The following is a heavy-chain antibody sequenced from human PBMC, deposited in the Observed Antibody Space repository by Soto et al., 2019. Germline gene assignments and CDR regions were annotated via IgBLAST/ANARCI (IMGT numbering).Heavy chain of an antibody. CDR2: IYYSGST. CDR3: ARANYDFLAGYYPDYLDY. V-gene: IGHV4-59*01. D-gene: IGHD3-9*01. J-gene: IGHJ4*02. CDR1: GGSISTYY. Sequence: SETLSLTCTVSGGSISTYYWSWIRQPPGKGLEWIGYIYYSGSTNYNPSLKSRVTISVDTSKNQFSLKLSSVTAADTAMYYCARANYDFLAGYYPDYLDYWGQGTLVTVSS.